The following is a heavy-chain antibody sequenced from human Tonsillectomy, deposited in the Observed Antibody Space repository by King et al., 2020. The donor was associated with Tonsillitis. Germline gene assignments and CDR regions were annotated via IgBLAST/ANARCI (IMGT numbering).Heavy chain of an antibody. CDR2: IYWDDDQ. CDR3: AHSQGGFGDFLIWDV. CDR1: GFSLTTSGVG. V-gene: IGHV2-5*02. Sequence: ITLKESGPTLVKPTQTLTLTCTLSGFSLTTSGVGVGWIRQPPGKALEWLALIYWDDDQRYSPSLKSRLTITKDTSKKHVVLTMTNMDPVDTATYYCAHSQGGFGDFLIWDVWGQGTTVTVSS. J-gene: IGHJ6*02. D-gene: IGHD3-10*01.